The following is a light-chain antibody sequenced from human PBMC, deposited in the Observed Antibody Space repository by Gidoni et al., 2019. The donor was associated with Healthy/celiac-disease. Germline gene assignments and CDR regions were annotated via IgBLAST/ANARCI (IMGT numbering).Light chain of an antibody. CDR3: QQYNNWTLT. CDR1: QSVSSN. J-gene: IGKJ4*01. V-gene: IGKV3-15*01. CDR2: GAS. Sequence: EIVMTQSPSTLSVSPGERATLSCRASQSVSSNLAWYQQKPGQAPRLLIYGASTRATGIPARLSGSGSGTEFTLTISSMQSEDLAVYYWQQYNNWTLTFGGGTKVEIK.